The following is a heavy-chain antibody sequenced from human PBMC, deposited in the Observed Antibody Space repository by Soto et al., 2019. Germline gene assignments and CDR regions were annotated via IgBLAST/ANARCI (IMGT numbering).Heavy chain of an antibody. V-gene: IGHV6-1*01. D-gene: IGHD3-10*01. CDR3: AGEGVNTGGFDY. J-gene: IGHJ4*02. CDR2: TYYRSKQYH. CDR1: GDSVSSNSAA. Sequence: SQTLSLTGAISGDSVSSNSAAWNWIRQSPSRGLEWLGRTYYRSKQYHDYAVSMRSRITISPDTSKNQVSLQLNSVTPEDAAVYDCAGEGVNTGGFDYWGEGTPFTVS.